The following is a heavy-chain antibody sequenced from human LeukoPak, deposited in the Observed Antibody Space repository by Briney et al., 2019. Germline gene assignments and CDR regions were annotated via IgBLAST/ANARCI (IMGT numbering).Heavy chain of an antibody. D-gene: IGHD5-18*01. CDR2: FDPEDGDT. Sequence: GASVKVSCKVSGYTLTELSMHWVRQAPGKGLEWMGGFDPEDGDTIYAQKFQGRVTMTEDTSSDTAYMELSSLRSEDTAVYYCARVRGYSYGRAWFDPWGQGTLVTVSS. V-gene: IGHV1-24*01. CDR1: GYTLTELS. CDR3: ARVRGYSYGRAWFDP. J-gene: IGHJ5*02.